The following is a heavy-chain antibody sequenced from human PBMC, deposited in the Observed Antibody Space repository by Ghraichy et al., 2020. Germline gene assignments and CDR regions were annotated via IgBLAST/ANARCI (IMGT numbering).Heavy chain of an antibody. Sequence: SETLSLTCTVSGGSVSSSSYYWAWIRQPPGKGLEWIGTIRYDGNTYYSPSLESRITISLDTSKNQFSLKLTSVTVADTAVYYCARNDDRGGAARIQAFDIWGQGTMVAVSS. D-gene: IGHD3-10*01. V-gene: IGHV4-39*01. J-gene: IGHJ3*02. CDR2: IRYDGNT. CDR1: GGSVSSSSYY. CDR3: ARNDDRGGAARIQAFDI.